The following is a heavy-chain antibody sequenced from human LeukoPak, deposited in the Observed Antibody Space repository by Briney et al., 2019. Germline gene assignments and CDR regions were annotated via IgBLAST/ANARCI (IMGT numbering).Heavy chain of an antibody. CDR2: INPNSGGT. Sequence: ASVKVSCKASGYTFTGYYMHWVRQAPGQGLEWMGWINPNSGGTNYAQKFQGRVTMTRDTSISTAYMELSRLRSDDTAVYYCAREYYHYYGMDVWGQGTTVTVSS. CDR3: AREYYHYYGMDV. J-gene: IGHJ6*02. CDR1: GYTFTGYY. V-gene: IGHV1-2*02.